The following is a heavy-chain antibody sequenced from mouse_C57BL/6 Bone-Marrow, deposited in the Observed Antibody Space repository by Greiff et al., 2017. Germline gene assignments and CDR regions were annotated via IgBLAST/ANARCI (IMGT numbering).Heavy chain of an antibody. Sequence: VHVKQSGGGLVQPGGSRKLSCAASGFTFSSYGMHWVRQAPEKGLEWVAYISSCSSTIYYADTVKGRFTISKDNPKNTLFLQMTSLRSEDTAMYYCARDYYYAIDYWGQGTSVTVSA. CDR1: GFTFSSYG. CDR3: ARDYYYAIDY. J-gene: IGHJ4*01. V-gene: IGHV5-17*02. CDR2: ISSCSSTI. D-gene: IGHD2-4*01.